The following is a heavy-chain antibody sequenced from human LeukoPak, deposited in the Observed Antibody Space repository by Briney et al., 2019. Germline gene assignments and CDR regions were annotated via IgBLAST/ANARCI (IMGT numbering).Heavy chain of an antibody. V-gene: IGHV1-8*03. D-gene: IGHD6-19*01. CDR1: GYTFTSYD. CDR2: MNPNSGNT. J-gene: IGHJ4*02. CDR3: ARDGVYSSGWYTNFFDY. Sequence: ASVKVSCKASGYTFTSYDINWVRQATGQGLEWMGWMNPNSGNTGYEQKFQGRVTITRNTSISTAYMELSSLRSEDTAVYYCARDGVYSSGWYTNFFDYWGQGTLVTVSS.